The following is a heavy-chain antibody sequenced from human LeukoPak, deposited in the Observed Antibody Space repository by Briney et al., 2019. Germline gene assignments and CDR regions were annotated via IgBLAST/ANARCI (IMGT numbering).Heavy chain of an antibody. CDR3: ARSGGFHYSDYEVDY. D-gene: IGHD5-12*01. Sequence: ASVKVSCKASGYAFTSYYMHWVRQAPGQGLEWMGIINPSGGSTRYAQRFQGRVTMTRDTSTSTVHMELSSLRSEDTAVYYCARSGGFHYSDYEVDYWGQGTLVIVSS. V-gene: IGHV1-46*01. J-gene: IGHJ4*02. CDR1: GYAFTSYY. CDR2: INPSGGST.